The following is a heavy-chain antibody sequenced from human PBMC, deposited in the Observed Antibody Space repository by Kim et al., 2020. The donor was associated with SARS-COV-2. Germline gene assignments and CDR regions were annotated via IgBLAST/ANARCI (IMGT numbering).Heavy chain of an antibody. V-gene: IGHV7-4-1*02. CDR3: APGGVRGDYYYYGMDV. J-gene: IGHJ6*02. CDR1: GYTFTSYA. Sequence: ASVKVSCKASGYTFTSYAMNWVRQAPGQGLEWMGWINTNTGNPTYAQGFTGRFVFSLDTSVSTAYLQISSLKAEDTAVYYCAPGGVRGDYYYYGMDVWGQGTTVTVSS. D-gene: IGHD3-10*02. CDR2: INTNTGNP.